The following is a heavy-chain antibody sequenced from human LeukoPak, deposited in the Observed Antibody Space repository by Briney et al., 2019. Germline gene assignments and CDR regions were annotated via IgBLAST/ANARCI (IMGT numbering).Heavy chain of an antibody. CDR2: IYSGGST. CDR1: GXTVSGNY. J-gene: IGHJ3*02. V-gene: IGHV3-53*01. CDR3: ARYSAMDPGAFDI. Sequence: PGGSLRLSCSASGXTVSGNYMSWVRQAPGKGLEWVSVIYSGGSTYYADSVKGRFTISRDNSKNTLYLQMNSLRAEDTAVYYCARYSAMDPGAFDIWGQGTLVTVSS. D-gene: IGHD5-18*01.